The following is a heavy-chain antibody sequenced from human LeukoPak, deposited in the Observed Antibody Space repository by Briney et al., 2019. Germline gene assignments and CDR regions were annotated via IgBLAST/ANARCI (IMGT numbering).Heavy chain of an antibody. D-gene: IGHD3-10*01. V-gene: IGHV1-18*01. CDR1: GGTFSSYA. CDR2: IIAYNGNT. CDR3: ATSITMVRGVIISGDWFDP. J-gene: IGHJ5*02. Sequence: ASVKVSCKASGGTFSSYAISWVRQAPGQGLEWMGGIIAYNGNTDYAQKLQGRVTMTTDTSTSTAYMELRSLRSDDTAVYYCATSITMVRGVIISGDWFDPWGQGTLVTVSS.